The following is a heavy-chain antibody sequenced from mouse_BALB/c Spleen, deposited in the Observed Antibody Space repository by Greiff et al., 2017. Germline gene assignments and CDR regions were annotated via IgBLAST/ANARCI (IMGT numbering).Heavy chain of an antibody. V-gene: IGHV3-8*02. D-gene: IGHD2-1*01. CDR1: GDSITSGY. CDR3: ARFDYYGNYVAY. Sequence: EVKLQESGPSLVKPSQTLSLTCSVTGDSITSGYWNWVRKFPGNKLEYMGYISYSGSTYYNPSLKSRISITRDTSKNQYYLQLNSVTTEYTATYYCARFDYYGNYVAYWGQGTLVTVSA. CDR2: ISYSGST. J-gene: IGHJ3*01.